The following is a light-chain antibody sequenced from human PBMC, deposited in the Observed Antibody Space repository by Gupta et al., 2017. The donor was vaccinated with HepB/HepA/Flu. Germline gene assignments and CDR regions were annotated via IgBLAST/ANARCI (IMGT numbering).Light chain of an antibody. CDR3: KQDLYWPWA. Sequence: DGVMTQSPLSQTVTLGQPASINCRCSQGLVYSDGNNYLSWCHQGPGQSPRRLIYEVSERDSGVPDRFSGRGSGTDFTLKISTVEADDVGIYYCKQDLYWPWAFGQGTKLEVK. CDR1: QGLVYSDGNNY. V-gene: IGKV2-30*01. CDR2: EVS. J-gene: IGKJ1*01.